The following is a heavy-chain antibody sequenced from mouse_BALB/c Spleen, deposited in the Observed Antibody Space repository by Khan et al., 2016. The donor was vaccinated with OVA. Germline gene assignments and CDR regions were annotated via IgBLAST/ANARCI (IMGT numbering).Heavy chain of an antibody. CDR1: GSSITSDYA. CDR3: ARSRGTARYFDV. CDR2: ISYSGST. Sequence: EVQLQESGPGLVKPSQSLSLTCTVTGSSITSDYAWNWIRQFPGNKLEWMGYISYSGSTSYNPSLKSRISITRDTSKNQFFLQLNSVTTEDTATYYCARSRGTARYFDVWGAGTTVTVSS. V-gene: IGHV3-2*02. J-gene: IGHJ1*01. D-gene: IGHD1-2*01.